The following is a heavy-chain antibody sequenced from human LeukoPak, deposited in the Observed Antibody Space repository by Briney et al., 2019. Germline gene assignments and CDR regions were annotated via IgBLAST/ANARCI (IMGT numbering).Heavy chain of an antibody. CDR1: GYTFTGYY. CDR2: INPNSGGT. J-gene: IGHJ4*02. D-gene: IGHD6-13*01. V-gene: IGHV1-2*02. CDR3: ARRSYSSSWYSLDY. Sequence: ASVKVSCKASGYTFTGYYMHWVRQAPGQGLEWMGWINPNSGGTNYAQKFQGRVTMTRDTSISTAYMELSRLRSDDTAVYYCARRSYSSSWYSLDYWGQGTLVTVSS.